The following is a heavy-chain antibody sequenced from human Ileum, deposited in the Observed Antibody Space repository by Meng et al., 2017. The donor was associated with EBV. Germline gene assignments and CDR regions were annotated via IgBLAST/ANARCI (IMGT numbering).Heavy chain of an antibody. CDR2: VYHRGDT. D-gene: IGHD1-7*01. CDR3: GRDQGRELINH. J-gene: IGHJ4*02. CDR1: GDSISSDIW. V-gene: IGHV4-4*02. Sequence: VPLQESGPGLVKPSRTLSLTCTVSGDSISSDIWWSWVRQPPGKGLEWIGEVYHRGDTNYNPSLKSRVDISVDKSKNQFYLSLFSVTAADTAVYYCGRDQGRELINHWGQGTLVTVSS.